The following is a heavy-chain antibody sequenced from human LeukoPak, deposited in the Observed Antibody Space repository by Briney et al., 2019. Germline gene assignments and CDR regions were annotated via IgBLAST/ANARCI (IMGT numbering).Heavy chain of an antibody. Sequence: ASVKVSCKVSGYTLTELSMHWVRQAPGKGLEWMGGFDPEDGETIYAQKFQGRVTMTEDTSTDTAYMELSSLRSEDTAVYYCATGFGSGSYYNFDYWGQGTLVTASS. CDR2: FDPEDGET. J-gene: IGHJ4*02. V-gene: IGHV1-24*01. CDR1: GYTLTELS. CDR3: ATGFGSGSYYNFDY. D-gene: IGHD3-10*01.